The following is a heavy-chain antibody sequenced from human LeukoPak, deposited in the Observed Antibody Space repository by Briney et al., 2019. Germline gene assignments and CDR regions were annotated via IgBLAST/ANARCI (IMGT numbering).Heavy chain of an antibody. D-gene: IGHD3-3*01. V-gene: IGHV3-23*01. Sequence: QAGGSLRLSCAASGFTFSDYALGWVRQAPGRGVVWVATLSGSGAGTYYSDSVQGRFTISRDNSKRTLFLQMNRLRAEGTAFYYCAKAELGVDTFFDYWGQGTLVTVSS. CDR1: GFTFSDYA. CDR2: LSGSGAGT. CDR3: AKAELGVDTFFDY. J-gene: IGHJ4*02.